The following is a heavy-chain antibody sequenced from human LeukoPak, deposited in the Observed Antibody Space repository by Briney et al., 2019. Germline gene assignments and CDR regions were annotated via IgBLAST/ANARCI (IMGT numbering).Heavy chain of an antibody. Sequence: TSETLSLTCAVYGGSFSGYYWSWIRQPPGKGLEWIGEINHSGSTNYNPSLKSRVTISVDTSKNQFSLKLSSVTAADTAVYYCARHVSNDYVWGSYRYTGPHFDYWGQGTLVTVSS. CDR2: INHSGST. CDR3: ARHVSNDYVWGSYRYTGPHFDY. V-gene: IGHV4-34*01. J-gene: IGHJ4*02. D-gene: IGHD3-16*02. CDR1: GGSFSGYY.